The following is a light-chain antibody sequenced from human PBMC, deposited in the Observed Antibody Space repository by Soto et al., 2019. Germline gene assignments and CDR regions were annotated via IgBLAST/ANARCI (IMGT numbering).Light chain of an antibody. CDR2: AAS. CDR1: RSISSW. CDR3: QQANSFPPD. V-gene: IGKV1-12*01. Sequence: DIQMTQSPSFVSASVGDRVTITCRASRSISSWLAWYQQKPGKAPKLLIYAASRLESGVPSRFSGSGSGTDFTLTISSLQPEDFATYYCQQANSFPPDFGQGTRLEIK. J-gene: IGKJ5*01.